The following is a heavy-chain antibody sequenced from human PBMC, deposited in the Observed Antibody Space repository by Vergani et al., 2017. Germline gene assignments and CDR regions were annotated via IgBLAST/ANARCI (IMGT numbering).Heavy chain of an antibody. D-gene: IGHD3-10*01. J-gene: IGHJ5*02. Sequence: QVQLQQWGAGLLKPSETLSLTCAVYGGSFSGYYWSWIRQPPGKGLEWIGEINHSGSTNYNPSLKSRVTISVDTSKNQFSLKLSSVTAADTAVYCCAGGLFKYYYGSGTWFDPWGQGTLVTVSS. CDR3: AGGLFKYYYGSGTWFDP. CDR1: GGSFSGYY. CDR2: INHSGST. V-gene: IGHV4-34*01.